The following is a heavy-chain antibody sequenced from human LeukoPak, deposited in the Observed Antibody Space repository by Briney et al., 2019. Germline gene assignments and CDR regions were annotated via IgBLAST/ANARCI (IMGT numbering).Heavy chain of an antibody. D-gene: IGHD5-18*01. CDR2: ISGSGGST. J-gene: IGHJ5*02. Sequence: GGSLRLSCAASGFTFSSYGMSWVRQAPGKGLEWVSAISGSGGSTYYADSVKGRLTISRDNSKNTLYLQMNSLRAEDTAVYYCAKDGGYSYGQGFDPWGQGTLVTVSS. V-gene: IGHV3-23*01. CDR3: AKDGGYSYGQGFDP. CDR1: GFTFSSYG.